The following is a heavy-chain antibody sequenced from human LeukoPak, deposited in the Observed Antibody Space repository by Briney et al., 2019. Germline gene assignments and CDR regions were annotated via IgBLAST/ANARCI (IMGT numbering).Heavy chain of an antibody. CDR2: INHSGST. V-gene: IGHV4-34*01. J-gene: IGHJ5*02. CDR3: ARGYISPAAPHKNWFDP. D-gene: IGHD2-2*01. CDR1: GGFFSGYY. Sequence: SETLSLTCAVYGGFFSGYYWSWIRQPPGKGLEWIGEINHSGSTNYNPSLKSRVTISVDTSKNQFSLKLSSVTAADTAVYYCARGYISPAAPHKNWFDPWGQGTLVTVSS.